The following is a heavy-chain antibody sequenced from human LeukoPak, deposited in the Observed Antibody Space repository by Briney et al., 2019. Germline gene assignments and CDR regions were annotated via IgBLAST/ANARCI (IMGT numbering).Heavy chain of an antibody. CDR3: VRDPSSRQLVQGAPNWFDP. Sequence: ASVKVSCKASGYTFTSYGISWVRQAPGQGLEWMGWISAYNGNTNYAQKLQGRVTMTTDTSTSTAYMELRSLRSDDTAVYYCVRDPSSRQLVQGAPNWFDPWGQGTLVTVSS. J-gene: IGHJ5*02. V-gene: IGHV1-18*01. D-gene: IGHD6-13*01. CDR2: ISAYNGNT. CDR1: GYTFTSYG.